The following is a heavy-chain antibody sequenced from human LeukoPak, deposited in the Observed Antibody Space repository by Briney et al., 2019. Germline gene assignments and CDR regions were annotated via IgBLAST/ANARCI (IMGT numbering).Heavy chain of an antibody. V-gene: IGHV3-48*04. CDR2: ISGSAITI. CDR1: GFTFSIYS. D-gene: IGHD1-26*01. Sequence: GGSLRLSCAASGFTFSIYSMSWVRQAPGKGLEWVSYISGSAITIHYADSVKGRFTISRDNAKNSLYLQMNSLRAEDTAVYYCARDDRSTWYSDFWGQGTLATVSS. J-gene: IGHJ4*02. CDR3: ARDDRSTWYSDF.